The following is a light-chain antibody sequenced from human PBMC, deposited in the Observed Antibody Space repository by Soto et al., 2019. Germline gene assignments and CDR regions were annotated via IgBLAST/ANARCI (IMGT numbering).Light chain of an antibody. Sequence: QSALTQPASVSGSPGQSITISCTGTSSDVGGYNYVSWYQHHPGKAPKLIIYDVSHRPSGVSIRFSGSKSDNTASLTISGLQPEDEADYHCSSYTTSNTRQIVFGTGTKDTVL. CDR2: DVS. CDR1: SSDVGGYNY. J-gene: IGLJ1*01. CDR3: SSYTTSNTRQIV. V-gene: IGLV2-14*03.